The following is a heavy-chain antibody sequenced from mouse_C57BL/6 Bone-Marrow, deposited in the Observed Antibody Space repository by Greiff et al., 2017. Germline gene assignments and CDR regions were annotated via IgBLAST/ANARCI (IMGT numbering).Heavy chain of an antibody. V-gene: IGHV1-54*01. Sequence: QVQLQQSGAELVRPGTSVKVSCKASGYAFTNYLIEWVKQRPGQGLEWIGVINPGSGGTNYNEKFKGKATLTADKSSSTAYMQLSSLASEASAVYFCARVGYCSYYFDYWGQGTTLTVSS. CDR2: INPGSGGT. D-gene: IGHD2-3*01. CDR1: GYAFTNYL. CDR3: ARVGYCSYYFDY. J-gene: IGHJ2*01.